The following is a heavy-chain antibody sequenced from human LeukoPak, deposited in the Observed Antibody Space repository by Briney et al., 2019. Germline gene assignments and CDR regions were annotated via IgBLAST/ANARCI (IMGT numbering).Heavy chain of an antibody. CDR1: GFTLSRSW. CDR2: IKEDGSQK. J-gene: IGHJ4*02. V-gene: IGHV3-7*04. CDR3: ARGFGDC. Sequence: GGSLILSCAASGFTLSRSWMIWVRQAPGKGLEWVANIKEDGSQKFYMDSVKGRFTISRDNARNSLYLQMSSLRAEDTAVYYCARGFGDCWGQGALVTVSS. D-gene: IGHD3-10*01.